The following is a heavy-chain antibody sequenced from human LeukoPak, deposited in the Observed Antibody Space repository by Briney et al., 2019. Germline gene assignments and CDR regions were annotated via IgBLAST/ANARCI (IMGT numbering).Heavy chain of an antibody. CDR3: ARDSTMIVVGVGY. J-gene: IGHJ4*02. D-gene: IGHD3-22*01. Sequence: GGSLRLSCAASGFTFSSYGMHWVRQARGKGLEWVAVIWYDGSNKYYADSVKGRFTISRDNSKNTLYLQMNSLRAEDTAVYYCARDSTMIVVGVGYWGQGTLVTVSS. CDR2: IWYDGSNK. CDR1: GFTFSSYG. V-gene: IGHV3-33*01.